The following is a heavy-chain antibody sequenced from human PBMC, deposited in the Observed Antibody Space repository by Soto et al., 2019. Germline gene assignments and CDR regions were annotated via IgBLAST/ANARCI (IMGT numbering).Heavy chain of an antibody. CDR2: IIPIYHTP. V-gene: IGHV1-69*01. J-gene: IGHJ6*02. CDR1: GGTANTYA. Sequence: QVQLVQSGAEVKKPGSSVKVSCKASGGTANTYAISWVRQAPGQGLEWMGGIIPIYHTPVYAQRFQGRVTITADEDTSTAYVELSSLRSEDTAVYYGARDWWQQLRSGYYYGMDVWGQGTTVTVSS. CDR3: ARDWWQQLRSGYYYGMDV. D-gene: IGHD6-13*01.